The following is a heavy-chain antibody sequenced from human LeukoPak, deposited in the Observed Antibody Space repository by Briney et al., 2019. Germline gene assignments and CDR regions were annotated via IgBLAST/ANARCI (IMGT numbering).Heavy chain of an antibody. CDR3: TSIPITIFGVIDY. Sequence: PGGSLRLSCTASGFTFGDYAMSWVRQAPGKGLEWVGFIRSKAYGGTTEYAASVKGRFTISRDDSKSIAYLQMNSPKTEDTAVYYCTSIPITIFGVIDYWGQGTLVTVSS. CDR2: IRSKAYGGTT. V-gene: IGHV3-49*04. CDR1: GFTFGDYA. D-gene: IGHD3-3*01. J-gene: IGHJ4*02.